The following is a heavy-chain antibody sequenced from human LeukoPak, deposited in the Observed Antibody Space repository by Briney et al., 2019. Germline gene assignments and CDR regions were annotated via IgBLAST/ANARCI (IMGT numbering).Heavy chain of an antibody. CDR3: AREDSAAYCTSTNCFGFDY. CDR1: GGSIINYH. Sequence: SGTLSLTCTVSGGSIINYHWSWIRQPAGKGLEWIGRIHSSGATDYSPSLKSRVTISLDKSKSHFSLKLSSVTAADTAIYYCAREDSAAYCTSTNCFGFDYWGQGTLVTVSS. D-gene: IGHD2-2*01. V-gene: IGHV4-4*07. J-gene: IGHJ4*02. CDR2: IHSSGAT.